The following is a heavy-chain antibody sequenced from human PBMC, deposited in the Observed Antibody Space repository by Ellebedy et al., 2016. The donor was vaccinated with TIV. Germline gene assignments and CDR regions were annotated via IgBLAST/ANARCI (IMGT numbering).Heavy chain of an antibody. CDR3: ARVYYGSTTDH. J-gene: IGHJ4*02. Sequence: GESLKISCMASGYTFTNFWINWVRQMPGKGLEWMWSIHPSDSYAYYSPSFQGHVTMSVDNSLNIAYLQWSSLKASDTAIYYCARVYYGSTTDHWGKGALVTVSS. D-gene: IGHD3-16*01. V-gene: IGHV5-10-1*01. CDR2: IHPSDSYA. CDR1: GYTFTNFW.